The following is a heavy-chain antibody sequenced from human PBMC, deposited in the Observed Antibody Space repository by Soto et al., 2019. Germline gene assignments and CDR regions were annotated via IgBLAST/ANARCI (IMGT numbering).Heavy chain of an antibody. Sequence: ASVKVSCKASGYTFTSYGISWVRQAPGQGLEWMGWINAGNGNTKYSQKFQGRVTITRDTSASTAYMELSSLRSEDTAVYYCARDPRYCGMDVWGKGTTVTVSS. V-gene: IGHV1-3*01. CDR2: INAGNGNT. CDR1: GYTFTSYG. CDR3: ARDPRYCGMDV. J-gene: IGHJ6*04.